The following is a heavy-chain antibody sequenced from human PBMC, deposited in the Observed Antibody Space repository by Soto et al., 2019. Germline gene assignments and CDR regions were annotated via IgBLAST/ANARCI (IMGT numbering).Heavy chain of an antibody. D-gene: IGHD1-26*01. Sequence: GGSLRLSCAASGFTFSSYSMNWVRQAPGKGLEWVSSISSSSSYIYYADSVKGRFTISRDNAKNSLYLQMNSLRAEDTAVYYCARDPGRPRRVGATLYGGYGMDVWGQGTTVTVSS. CDR2: ISSSSSYI. CDR1: GFTFSSYS. V-gene: IGHV3-21*01. J-gene: IGHJ6*02. CDR3: ARDPGRPRRVGATLYGGYGMDV.